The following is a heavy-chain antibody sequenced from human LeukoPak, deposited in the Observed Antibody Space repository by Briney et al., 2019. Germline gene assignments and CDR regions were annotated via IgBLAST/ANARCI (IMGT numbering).Heavy chain of an antibody. J-gene: IGHJ3*01. V-gene: IGHV3-30*02. CDR2: IWYDGSII. CDR1: GFMFSNYG. CDR3: AKGSYREDL. Sequence: GGSLRLSCVVSGFMFSNYGMHWVRQAPGKGLEWVAFIWYDGSIIYYGDSVRGRFTISRDDSKNTPYLQMNSLRPEDTAIYYCAKGSYREDLWGQGTMVTVSP. D-gene: IGHD4-11*01.